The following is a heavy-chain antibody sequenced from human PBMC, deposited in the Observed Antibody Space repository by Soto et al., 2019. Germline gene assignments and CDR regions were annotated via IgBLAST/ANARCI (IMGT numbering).Heavy chain of an antibody. CDR2: ISKDVRTI. J-gene: IGHJ4*02. V-gene: IGHV3-30*18. CDR1: GLTFSPYG. CDR3: VKDTLGGMTPVLMPGPD. Sequence: VQLVESGRGVVQPGRSLRLCCAASGLTFSPYGFHWVRQAPGKGLERVAVISKDVRTIHSAESVEGRFTISRDNSKNTLYLHMNSLRPNDSAVYYCVKDTLGGMTPVLMPGPDWGKGTLVTVSS. D-gene: IGHD2-2*01.